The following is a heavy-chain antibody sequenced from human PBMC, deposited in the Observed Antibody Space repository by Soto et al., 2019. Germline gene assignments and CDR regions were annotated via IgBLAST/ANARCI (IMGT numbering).Heavy chain of an antibody. Sequence: QVQLVESGGGVVQPGGSLRLSCEVSGFSFRSFGMHWVRQAPGKGLEWVTVISHEGSYKHYADSVKGRFTISRDDSKNKLYLQMNSLRAEEDTAVYYCAKEGGYGDRIADDYYYYGMDVWGQGTTVTVSS. CDR2: ISHEGSYK. V-gene: IGHV3-30*18. D-gene: IGHD4-17*01. J-gene: IGHJ6*02. CDR3: AKEGGYGDRIADDYYYYGMDV. CDR1: GFSFRSFG.